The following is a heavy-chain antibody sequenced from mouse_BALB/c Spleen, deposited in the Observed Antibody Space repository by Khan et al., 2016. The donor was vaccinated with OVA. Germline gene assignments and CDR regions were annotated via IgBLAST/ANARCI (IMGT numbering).Heavy chain of an antibody. Sequence: EVKLEVSGPGLVKPSQSLSLTCTVTGYSITSDYAWNWIRQFPGNKLEWMGYISSTGGTSYNPSLKSRISITRDTSKNQFFLQLKSVTAEDTATYYCARSRYYSYGYAVDCWGRGTLVTVSS. CDR1: GYSITSDYA. CDR2: ISSTGGT. J-gene: IGHJ4*01. CDR3: ARSRYYSYGYAVDC. V-gene: IGHV3-2*02. D-gene: IGHD2-14*01.